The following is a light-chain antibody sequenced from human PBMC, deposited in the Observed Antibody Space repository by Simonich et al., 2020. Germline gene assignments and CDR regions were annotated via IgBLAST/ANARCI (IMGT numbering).Light chain of an antibody. J-gene: IGLJ3*02. Sequence: QLVLTQSPSASASLGASVKLTCTLTSRHSSYALAWQQQQPEKGPRYLMKLNSDGSPSKGAGIPARFSASSSGAVPYLTISGLQAEDEADYSCQTWGTGIVFGGGTKLTVL. V-gene: IGLV4-69*01. CDR2: LNSDGSP. CDR3: QTWGTGIV. CDR1: SRHSSYA.